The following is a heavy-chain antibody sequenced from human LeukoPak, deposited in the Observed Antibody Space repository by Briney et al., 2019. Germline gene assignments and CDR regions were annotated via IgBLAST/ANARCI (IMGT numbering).Heavy chain of an antibody. Sequence: GGSLRLSCAASGFAFSTSWMHWCRQGPGKGLVWVSRINTDGRTTGYADSVRGRFTISRDNAKNTLYLQMNGLRAEDTAVYYCAKDLTWNTADYWGQGALVTVPS. CDR2: INTDGRTT. D-gene: IGHD1/OR15-1a*01. V-gene: IGHV3-74*01. J-gene: IGHJ4*02. CDR1: GFAFSTSW. CDR3: AKDLTWNTADY.